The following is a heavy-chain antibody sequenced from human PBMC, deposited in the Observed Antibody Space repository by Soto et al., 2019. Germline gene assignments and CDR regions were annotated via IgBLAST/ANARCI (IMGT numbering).Heavy chain of an antibody. J-gene: IGHJ5*02. Sequence: QVQLQQWGAGLLKPSETLSLTCAVYGGSFSGYYWSWIRQPPGKGLEWIGEINHSGSTNYNPSLKIRVTISVDTSKNQFSLKLSSVTAADTAVYYCARGRTAYCSSPSCYVFMGKWFDPWGQGTLVTVSS. D-gene: IGHD2-2*01. V-gene: IGHV4-34*01. CDR3: ARGRTAYCSSPSCYVFMGKWFDP. CDR1: GGSFSGYY. CDR2: INHSGST.